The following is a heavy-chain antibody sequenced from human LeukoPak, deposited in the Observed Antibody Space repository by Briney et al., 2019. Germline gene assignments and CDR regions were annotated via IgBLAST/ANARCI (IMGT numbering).Heavy chain of an antibody. D-gene: IGHD3-10*01. CDR3: GRTEYYFDY. CDR1: GGSISSYY. Sequence: EPSETLSLTCTVSGGSISSYYWSWIRQPPGKGLEWIGFIYYSGSTNYNPSLKSRVTMSADTSKNQFSLKLSSVTAADTAVYYCGRTEYYFDYWGQGTLVTVSS. J-gene: IGHJ4*02. CDR2: IYYSGST. V-gene: IGHV4-59*01.